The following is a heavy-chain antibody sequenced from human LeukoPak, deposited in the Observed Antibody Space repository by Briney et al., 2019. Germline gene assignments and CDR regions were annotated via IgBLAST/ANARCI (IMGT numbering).Heavy chain of an antibody. CDR3: ATDCCGGECCSHNRDDY. V-gene: IGHV3-23*01. CDR2: ISEAGSTT. J-gene: IGHJ4*02. Sequence: PGGSLRLSCAASGFPFSTYAMNWVRQAPGKGLEWVSGISEAGSTTVYADSVKGRFTISRDNSRDTVYLEMNSLRGEDTAIYFCATDCCGGECCSHNRDDYWGQGTLVTVSS. CDR1: GFPFSTYA. D-gene: IGHD2-21*01.